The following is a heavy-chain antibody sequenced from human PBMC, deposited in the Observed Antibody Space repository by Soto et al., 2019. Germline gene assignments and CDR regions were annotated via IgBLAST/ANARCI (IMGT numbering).Heavy chain of an antibody. Sequence: GGSLRLSCAASGFTFSSYAMHWVRQAPGRGLEGVEVISYDGSNKYYADSVKGRFTISRDNSKNTLYLQMNSLRAEDTAVYYCARRPFVTTVVNYYYYYGMDVWGQGTTVTVSS. J-gene: IGHJ6*02. V-gene: IGHV3-30*04. D-gene: IGHD4-17*01. CDR1: GFTFSSYA. CDR2: ISYDGSNK. CDR3: ARRPFVTTVVNYYYYYGMDV.